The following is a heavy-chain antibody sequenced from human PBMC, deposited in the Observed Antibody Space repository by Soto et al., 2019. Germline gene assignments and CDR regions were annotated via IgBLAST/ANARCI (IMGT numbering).Heavy chain of an antibody. Sequence: ASVKVSCKASGCTFSSYAISWVRQAPGQGLEWMGGIIPIFGTANYAQKFQGRVTITADKSTSTAYMELSSLRSEDTAVYYCARDRDYGSGSPYYGMDVWGQGTTVTVSS. CDR3: ARDRDYGSGSPYYGMDV. J-gene: IGHJ6*02. CDR1: GCTFSSYA. V-gene: IGHV1-69*06. D-gene: IGHD3-10*01. CDR2: IIPIFGTA.